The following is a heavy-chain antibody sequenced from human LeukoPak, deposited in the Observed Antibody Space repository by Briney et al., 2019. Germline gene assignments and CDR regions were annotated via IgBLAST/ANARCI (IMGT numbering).Heavy chain of an antibody. D-gene: IGHD2-15*01. V-gene: IGHV1-8*01. CDR3: ARAGWTPYYYYYGMDV. Sequence: ASVTVSCTASGYTFTSYDINWVRQATGQGLEWMGWMNPNSGNTGYAQKFQGRVTMTRNTSISTAYMELSSLRSEDTAVYYCARAGWTPYYYYYGMDVWGQGTTVTVSS. CDR1: GYTFTSYD. CDR2: MNPNSGNT. J-gene: IGHJ6*02.